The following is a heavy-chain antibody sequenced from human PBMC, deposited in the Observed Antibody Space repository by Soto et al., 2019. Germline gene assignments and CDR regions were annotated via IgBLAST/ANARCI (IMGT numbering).Heavy chain of an antibody. J-gene: IGHJ3*02. V-gene: IGHV3-30*03. CDR2: ISFDGSKK. CDR1: GFTFSSFG. CDR3: ARAQGGQPTDAFDI. Sequence: GVSLRLSCAASGFTFSSFGMHWVRQAPGKGLEWVAVISFDGSKKYYADSVKGRFTISRDNSKNTLFLQMNSLRAEDTVVYYCARAQGGQPTDAFDIWGQGTMVTVSS. D-gene: IGHD2-2*01.